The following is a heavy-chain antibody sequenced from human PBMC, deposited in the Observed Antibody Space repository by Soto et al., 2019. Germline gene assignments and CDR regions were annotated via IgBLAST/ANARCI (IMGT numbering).Heavy chain of an antibody. J-gene: IGHJ5*02. V-gene: IGHV1-8*01. Sequence: QVQLVQSGAEVKKPGASVKVSCKASGYTFTSYDINWVRQATGQGLEWMGWMNPNSGNTGYAQKFQGRVTLSRNTSRSTAYMELSSLRSEDTAVYYCARGRRPSAVAGQYNWFDPWGQGTLVTVSS. CDR3: ARGRRPSAVAGQYNWFDP. CDR1: GYTFTSYD. CDR2: MNPNSGNT. D-gene: IGHD6-19*01.